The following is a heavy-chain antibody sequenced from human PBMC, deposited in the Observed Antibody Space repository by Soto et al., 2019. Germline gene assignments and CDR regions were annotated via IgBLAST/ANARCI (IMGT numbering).Heavy chain of an antibody. J-gene: IGHJ4*02. D-gene: IGHD6-19*01. V-gene: IGHV3-23*01. CDR2: ISGRGDST. CDR3: AKRTSGWYFDY. CDR1: GFTFSSYA. Sequence: EVQLLESGGGLVQPGGSLRLSCAASGFTFSSYAMSWVRQAPGKGLEWVSVISGRGDSTYYADSVKGRFTISRDNSKNTLYLQMNSLRAEDSAVYYCAKRTSGWYFDYWGQGTLVTVSS.